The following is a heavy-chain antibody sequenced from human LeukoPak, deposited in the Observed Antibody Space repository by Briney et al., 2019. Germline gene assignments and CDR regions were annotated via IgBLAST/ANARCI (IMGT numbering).Heavy chain of an antibody. D-gene: IGHD6-13*01. J-gene: IGHJ4*02. V-gene: IGHV4-34*01. CDR3: ARESVSYSSSWYFDY. Sequence: SETLSLTCAVYGGSFSGYYWSWIRQPPGKGLEWIGEINHSGSTNYNPPVKSRVTISVDTSKNQFSMRLSSVTAADTAVYYCARESVSYSSSWYFDYWGQGTLVTVSS. CDR1: GGSFSGYY. CDR2: INHSGST.